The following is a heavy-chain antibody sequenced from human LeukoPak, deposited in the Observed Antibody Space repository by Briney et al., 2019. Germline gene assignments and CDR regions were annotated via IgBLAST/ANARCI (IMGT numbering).Heavy chain of an antibody. Sequence: GESLKISCKVSGYSFTSYWIGWVRQVPGKGLEWMGIIYPGDSDTRYSPSFQGQVTISADNSISTAYLQWSNLKASDTAMYYFARHRASSGWTAGFFDYWGKGTLVTVS. D-gene: IGHD6-19*01. V-gene: IGHV5-51*01. J-gene: IGHJ4*02. CDR3: ARHRASSGWTAGFFDY. CDR2: IYPGDSDT. CDR1: GYSFTSYW.